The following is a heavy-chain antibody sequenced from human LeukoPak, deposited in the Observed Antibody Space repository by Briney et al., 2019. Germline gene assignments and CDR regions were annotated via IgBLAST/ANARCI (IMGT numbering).Heavy chain of an antibody. CDR1: GHTFTGYY. Sequence: ASVKVSCKLSGHTFTGYYIHWVRQAPGQGLEWMGRINPNRGGTDFAQKFRGRVTMTRDDSINTGYMELSSLRSDDTAIYYCASGGGSFGDVWGQGTMVTVSS. D-gene: IGHD2-15*01. J-gene: IGHJ3*01. CDR2: INPNRGGT. CDR3: ASGGGSFGDV. V-gene: IGHV1-2*06.